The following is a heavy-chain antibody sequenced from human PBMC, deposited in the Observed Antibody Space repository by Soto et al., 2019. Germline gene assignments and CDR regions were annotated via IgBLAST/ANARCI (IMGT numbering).Heavy chain of an antibody. CDR2: VSYDGRKE. CDR3: AKSRYGRTAHSSGLDN. Sequence: LRLSCAASGFIFSTYGMHWVRQAPGKGLEWVAIVSYDGRKEYYSDSVKGRFTISRDNSKNTLYLQINSLRAADTAVYYCAKSRYGRTAHSSGLDNWGQGTLVTVSS. J-gene: IGHJ4*02. D-gene: IGHD3-22*01. V-gene: IGHV3-30*18. CDR1: GFIFSTYG.